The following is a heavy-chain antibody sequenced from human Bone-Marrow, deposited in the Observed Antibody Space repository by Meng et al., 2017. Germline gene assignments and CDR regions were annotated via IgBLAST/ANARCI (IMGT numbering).Heavy chain of an antibody. CDR3: ARGIEAAVTYNWFDP. J-gene: IGHJ5*02. D-gene: IGHD6-13*01. CDR2: IYPGDSDT. V-gene: IGHV5-51*01. CDR1: GYSFTSYG. Sequence: GESLKISCKGSGYSFTSYGIGRVRQMPGKGLEWMGIIYPGDSDTRYSPSFQGQVTISADKSISTAYLQWSSLKASNTAMYYCARGIEAAVTYNWFDPWAKGTLAT.